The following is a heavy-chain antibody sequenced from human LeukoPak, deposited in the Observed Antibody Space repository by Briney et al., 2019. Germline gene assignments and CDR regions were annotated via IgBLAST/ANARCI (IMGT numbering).Heavy chain of an antibody. J-gene: IGHJ5*02. CDR3: AGGYSSSSINWFDP. D-gene: IGHD6-13*01. V-gene: IGHV1-2*04. CDR1: GYTFTGYY. Sequence: ASVKVSCKASGYTFTGYYMHWVRQAPGQGLEWMGWINPNSGGTNYAQKFQGWVTMTRDTSISTAYMELSRLRSDDTAVYYCAGGYSSSSINWFDPWGQGTLVTVSS. CDR2: INPNSGGT.